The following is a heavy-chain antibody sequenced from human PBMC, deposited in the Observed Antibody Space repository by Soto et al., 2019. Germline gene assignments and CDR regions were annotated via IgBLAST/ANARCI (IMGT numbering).Heavy chain of an antibody. Sequence: ASVKVSCKASGYTFTSYGICWVRQAPGQGLEWMGWISAYNGNTNYAQKLQGRITMTTDTSTSTAYMELRSMRSDDTAVYYCARVSSGKYYYYYGMDVWGQGPTVTVSS. CDR1: GYTFTSYG. CDR2: ISAYNGNT. CDR3: ARVSSGKYYYYYGMDV. V-gene: IGHV1-18*01. J-gene: IGHJ6*02. D-gene: IGHD3-10*01.